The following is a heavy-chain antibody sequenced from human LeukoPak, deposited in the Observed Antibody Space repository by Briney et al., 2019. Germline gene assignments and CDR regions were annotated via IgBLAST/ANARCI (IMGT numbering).Heavy chain of an antibody. Sequence: GGSLRLSCAASGFTFCTSSMHWVRQTPGKGLDWVALISSDGNNKYYANSVKGRFTISRDNSKNTLSLQMNSLRDDDTAVYYCTRDPRLREFESWGQGTLVTVSS. D-gene: IGHD2-21*02. CDR1: GFTFCTSS. CDR3: TRDPRLREFES. CDR2: ISSDGNNK. V-gene: IGHV3-30-3*01. J-gene: IGHJ1*01.